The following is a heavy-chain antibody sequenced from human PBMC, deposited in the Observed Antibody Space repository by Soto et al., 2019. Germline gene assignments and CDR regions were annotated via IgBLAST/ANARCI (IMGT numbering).Heavy chain of an antibody. Sequence: EVQLVQSGGGSVQPGGSLRLSCAASGFTFTNYWMHWVRQVPGKGLVWVSRIDGAGAGTSYSDSVRGRFTISSDNAENMLYLQMNSLRPEDTAVYYGTTVFEYWGQGTLVTVSS. CDR2: IDGAGAGT. CDR3: TTVFEY. V-gene: IGHV3-74*01. CDR1: GFTFTNYW. J-gene: IGHJ4*02.